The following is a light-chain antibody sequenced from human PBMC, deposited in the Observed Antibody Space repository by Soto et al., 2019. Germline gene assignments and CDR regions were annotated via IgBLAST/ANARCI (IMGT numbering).Light chain of an antibody. CDR2: DVS. Sequence: DIQMTQSPSTLPASVGDRVTISCRASQTVERWLAWYQQKPGKAPKLLISDVSTLERGVPSRFSGSGSATEFTLTISGLQSDDFVTYYCQQYKDHVWTFGQGTKV. CDR1: QTVERW. J-gene: IGKJ1*01. V-gene: IGKV1-5*01. CDR3: QQYKDHVWT.